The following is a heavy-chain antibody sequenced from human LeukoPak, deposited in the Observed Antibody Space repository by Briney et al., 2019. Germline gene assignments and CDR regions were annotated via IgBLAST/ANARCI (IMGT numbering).Heavy chain of an antibody. D-gene: IGHD6-19*01. CDR1: GYTFTGYY. CDR2: INPNSGGT. V-gene: IGHV1-2*02. Sequence: GASVKVSCKASGYTFTGYYMHWVRQAPGQGLEWMGWINPNSGGTNYAQKFQGRVTMTRDTSISTAYMELSRLRSDDTAVYYCARELGGQWLVCGYWGQGTLVTVSS. CDR3: ARELGGQWLVCGY. J-gene: IGHJ4*02.